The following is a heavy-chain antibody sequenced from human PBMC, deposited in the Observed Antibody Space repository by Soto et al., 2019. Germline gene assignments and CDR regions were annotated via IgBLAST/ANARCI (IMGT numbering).Heavy chain of an antibody. D-gene: IGHD3-3*01. CDR3: ARGQRFSDWFDP. J-gene: IGHJ5*02. Sequence: WETLSLTCSVSGGTISGYYWTWIRQPAGKGLEWIGRIYSSGNTKYNPSLQSRVTMSLDTSNNQFSLRLTSVTAADTAVYYCARGQRFSDWFDPWGQGTLVTVS. CDR1: GGTISGYY. V-gene: IGHV4-4*07. CDR2: IYSSGNT.